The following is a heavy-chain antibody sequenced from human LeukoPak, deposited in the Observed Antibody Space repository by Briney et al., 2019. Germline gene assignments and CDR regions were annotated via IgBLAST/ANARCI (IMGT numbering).Heavy chain of an antibody. CDR3: ARDGDSSAYHYFDY. D-gene: IGHD3-22*01. Sequence: GGSLGLSCAASGFTFSSYTMNWVRQAPGKGLEWVSSISGSGTFIYDADSVKGRFTISRDNVKNSLYLQMNSLRVEDTAVYYCARDGDSSAYHYFDYWGQGTLVTVSS. J-gene: IGHJ4*02. V-gene: IGHV3-21*01. CDR1: GFTFSSYT. CDR2: ISGSGTFI.